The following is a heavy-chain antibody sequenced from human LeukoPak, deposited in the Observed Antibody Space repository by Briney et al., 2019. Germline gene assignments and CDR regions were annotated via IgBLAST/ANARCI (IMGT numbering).Heavy chain of an antibody. CDR1: VYTLTELS. Sequence: ASVNVSCTLSVYTLTELSMHWVRQAPGKGLEWMGGFDPEGGKTIYTQKFQGRVTMTEDTSTETTYMELSSLTSEDTAVYYCAIASAYSSGYYNYYYYFMDVWGKGTTVTVSS. D-gene: IGHD6-19*01. CDR3: AIASAYSSGYYNYYYYFMDV. CDR2: FDPEGGKT. V-gene: IGHV1-24*01. J-gene: IGHJ6*03.